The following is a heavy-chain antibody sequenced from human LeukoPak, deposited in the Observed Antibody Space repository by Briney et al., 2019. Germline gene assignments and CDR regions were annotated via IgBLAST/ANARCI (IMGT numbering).Heavy chain of an antibody. CDR1: GFTFSSYA. Sequence: PGRSLRLSCAASGFTFSSYAMHWVRQAPGKGLEWVALISYDEGNKYYADSVKGRFTISRDNSKNTLYLQMNSLRAEDTAVYYCARGNYYGSGSFFDYWGQGTLVTVSS. J-gene: IGHJ4*02. CDR3: ARGNYYGSGSFFDY. D-gene: IGHD3-10*01. V-gene: IGHV3-30*14. CDR2: ISYDEGNK.